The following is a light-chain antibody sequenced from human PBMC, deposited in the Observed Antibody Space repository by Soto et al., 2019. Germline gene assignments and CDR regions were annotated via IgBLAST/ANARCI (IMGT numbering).Light chain of an antibody. CDR3: AAWDDNLTGWV. J-gene: IGLJ3*02. CDR2: SDN. V-gene: IGLV1-44*01. CDR1: SSNIGGHA. Sequence: QSVLTQTPSASATPGQRVTISCSGSSSNIGGHAVNWYQQLPGSAPKLLIYSDNQRPSGVPDRFSGSKSGASASLAISGLRSDDEADYYCAAWDDNLTGWVFGGGTNLTVL.